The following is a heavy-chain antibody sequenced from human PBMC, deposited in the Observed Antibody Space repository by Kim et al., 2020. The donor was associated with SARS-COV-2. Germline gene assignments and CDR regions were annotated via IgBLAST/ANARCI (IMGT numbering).Heavy chain of an antibody. J-gene: IGHJ3*02. V-gene: IGHV3-23*01. D-gene: IGHD3-10*01. Sequence: GGSLRLSCAASGFTFSSFVMSWVRQAPGKGLEWVSGISDSGAGTYYADSVKGHFTISRDNSKSTLYLQMNSLRAEDTAVYYCAKPHNTYYYGSGSHDAFDIWGQGTMVTVSS. CDR3: AKPHNTYYYGSGSHDAFDI. CDR2: ISDSGAGT. CDR1: GFTFSSFV.